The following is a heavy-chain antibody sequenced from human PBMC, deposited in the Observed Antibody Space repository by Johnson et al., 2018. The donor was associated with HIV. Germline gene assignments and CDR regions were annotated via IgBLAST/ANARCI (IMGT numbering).Heavy chain of an antibody. CDR3: ARVLQLLEWLTNAFDV. J-gene: IGHJ3*01. V-gene: IGHV3-7*01. D-gene: IGHD3-3*01. Sequence: VQLVESGGGVVQPGRSLRLSCAASGFTFSSYWMSWVRQAPGKGLEWVANIKQDGSEKYYVDSVKGRFTISRDNAKNSLYLQMNSLRAEDTAVYYCARVLQLLEWLTNAFDVWGQETMVTVSS. CDR2: IKQDGSEK. CDR1: GFTFSSYW.